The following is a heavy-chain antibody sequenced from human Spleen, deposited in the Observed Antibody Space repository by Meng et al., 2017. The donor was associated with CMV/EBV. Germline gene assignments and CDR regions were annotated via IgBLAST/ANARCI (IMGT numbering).Heavy chain of an antibody. CDR3: ARGFPYCSGGSCYSLSATPFDY. V-gene: IGHV4-59*01. CDR1: GGSISSYY. Sequence: VQMQESGPGLVKPSETLSPTCTVSGGSISSYYWSWIRQPPGKGLEWIGYIYYSGSTNYNPSLKSRVTISVDTSKNQFSLKLSSVTAADTAVYYCARGFPYCSGGSCYSLSATPFDYWGQGTLVTVSS. J-gene: IGHJ4*02. D-gene: IGHD2-15*01. CDR2: IYYSGST.